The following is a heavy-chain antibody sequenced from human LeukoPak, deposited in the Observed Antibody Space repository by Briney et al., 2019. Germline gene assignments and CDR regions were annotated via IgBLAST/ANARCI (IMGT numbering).Heavy chain of an antibody. D-gene: IGHD3-9*01. J-gene: IGHJ6*02. V-gene: IGHV3-7*01. CDR1: KFIFSNYW. CDR3: ARRLRYFDSVNYYYYGMDV. Sequence: GGSLRLSCAASKFIFSNYWMSWVRQAPGKGLEWVAYIKKTGSETYYVDSVKGRFTITRDNARNSLFLQMNSLRAEDTAVYYCARRLRYFDSVNYYYYGMDVWGQGTTVTVSS. CDR2: IKKTGSET.